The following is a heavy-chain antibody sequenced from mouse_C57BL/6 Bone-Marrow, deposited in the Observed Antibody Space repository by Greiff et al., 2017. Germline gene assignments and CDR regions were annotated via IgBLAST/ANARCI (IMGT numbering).Heavy chain of an antibody. V-gene: IGHV1-18*01. CDR1: GYTFTDYN. CDR2: INPNNGGT. Sequence: VQLQQSGPELVKPGASVKIPCKASGYTFTDYNMDWVKQSHGKSLEWIGDINPNNGGTIYNQKFKGKATLTVDKSSSTAYMELRSLTSEDTAVYYCARSRRYGNTAWFAYWGQGTLVTVSA. J-gene: IGHJ3*01. CDR3: ARSRRYGNTAWFAY. D-gene: IGHD2-1*01.